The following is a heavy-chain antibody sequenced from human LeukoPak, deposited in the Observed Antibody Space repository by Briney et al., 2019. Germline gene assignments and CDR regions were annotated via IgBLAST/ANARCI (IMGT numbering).Heavy chain of an antibody. CDR3: ARHTLAARWNYYYYYYMDV. CDR1: GGSISSYY. V-gene: IGHV4-4*09. CDR2: IYTSGST. D-gene: IGHD6-6*01. Sequence: PSETLSLTCTVSGGSISSYYWSWIRQPPGKGLEWIGYIYTSGSTNYNPSLKSRVTISVDTSKNQFSLKLSSVTAADKAVYYCARHTLAARWNYYYYYYMDVWGKGTTVTVSS. J-gene: IGHJ6*03.